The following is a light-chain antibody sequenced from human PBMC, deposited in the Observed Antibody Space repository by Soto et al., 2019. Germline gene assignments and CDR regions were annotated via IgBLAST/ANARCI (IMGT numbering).Light chain of an antibody. Sequence: EIVLTQSPGTLSLSPGERATLSCRASQSVSSNLAWYQQKPGQAPRLLIYGASTRATGIPDRFGGSGSATDFTLTISRLEPEDFALYYCQQYGSSPITFGQGTRLEIK. V-gene: IGKV3-20*01. CDR2: GAS. CDR3: QQYGSSPIT. J-gene: IGKJ5*01. CDR1: QSVSSN.